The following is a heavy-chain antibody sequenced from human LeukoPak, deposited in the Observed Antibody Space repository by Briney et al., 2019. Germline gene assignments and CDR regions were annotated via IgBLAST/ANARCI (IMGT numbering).Heavy chain of an antibody. CDR2: ISGSGGST. V-gene: IGHV3-23*01. CDR1: GFIFSSYA. CDR3: AKCGYKIGIAAADDY. D-gene: IGHD6-13*01. Sequence: GGSLRLSCAASGFIFSSYAMSWVRQAPGKGLEWVSAISGSGGSTYYADSVKGRFTISRDNSKNTLYLQMNSLRAEDTAVYYCAKCGYKIGIAAADDYWGQGTLVTVSS. J-gene: IGHJ4*02.